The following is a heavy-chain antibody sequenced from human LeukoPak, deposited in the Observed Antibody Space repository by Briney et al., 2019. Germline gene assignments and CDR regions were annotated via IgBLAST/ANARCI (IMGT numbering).Heavy chain of an antibody. V-gene: IGHV1-24*01. CDR3: ATSHLGVYYDSSGYYSFDY. D-gene: IGHD3-22*01. CDR2: FDPEDGET. Sequence: EASVKVSRKVSGYTLTELSMHWVRQAPGKGLEWMGGFDPEDGETIYAQKFQGRVTMTEDTSTDTAYMKLSSLRSEDTAVYYCATSHLGVYYDSSGYYSFDYWGQGTLVTVSS. J-gene: IGHJ4*02. CDR1: GYTLTELS.